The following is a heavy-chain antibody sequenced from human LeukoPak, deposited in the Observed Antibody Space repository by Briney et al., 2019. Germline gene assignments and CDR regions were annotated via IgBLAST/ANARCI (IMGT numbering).Heavy chain of an antibody. Sequence: PGGSLRLSCVASGFTFSSYSMNWVRQAPGKGLEWVSSISSSSSYIYYADSVKGRFTISRDNAKNSLYLQMNSLRAEDTAVNYCARDKYYDSSGVLDYWGQGTLVTVSS. CDR2: ISSSSSYI. D-gene: IGHD3-22*01. CDR1: GFTFSSYS. J-gene: IGHJ4*02. V-gene: IGHV3-21*01. CDR3: ARDKYYDSSGVLDY.